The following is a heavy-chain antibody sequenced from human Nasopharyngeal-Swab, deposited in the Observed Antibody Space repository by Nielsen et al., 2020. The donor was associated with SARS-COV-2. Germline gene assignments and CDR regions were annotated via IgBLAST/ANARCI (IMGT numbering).Heavy chain of an antibody. CDR1: EFTMSRDG. V-gene: IGHV3-48*02. CDR3: ARDVAIVGATLEN. D-gene: IGHD1-26*01. Sequence: GESLKISCAASEFTMSRDGMHWVRQAPGKGLEWVAYISSSSSTSYYADSVKGRFTISRDNPKNSPYLQMNSLRDEDTALYYCARDVAIVGATLENWGQGTLVTVSS. J-gene: IGHJ4*02. CDR2: ISSSSSTS.